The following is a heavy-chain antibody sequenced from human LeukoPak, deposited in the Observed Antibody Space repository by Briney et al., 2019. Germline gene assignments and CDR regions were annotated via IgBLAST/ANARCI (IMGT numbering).Heavy chain of an antibody. J-gene: IGHJ4*02. CDR2: IKQDGSEK. CDR1: GFTFSSYW. V-gene: IGHV3-7*01. D-gene: IGHD4-17*01. Sequence: GGSLRLSCAASGFTFSSYWMSWVRQAPGKGLEWVANIKQDGSEKYYVDSVKGRFTISRDNAKNSLYLQMNSLRAEGTAVYYCARDYSTVTTFFDYWGQGTLVTVSS. CDR3: ARDYSTVTTFFDY.